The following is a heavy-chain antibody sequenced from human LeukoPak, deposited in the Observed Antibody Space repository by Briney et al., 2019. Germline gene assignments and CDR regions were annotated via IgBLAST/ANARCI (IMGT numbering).Heavy chain of an antibody. J-gene: IGHJ3*02. Sequence: SETLSLTCTVSGGSISSYYWSWIRQPPGKGLEWIGYIYYSGSTNYNPSLKSRVTISVDTSKNQFSLKLSSVTAADTAVYYCARVQALLRPIAALDAFDIWGQGTMVTVSS. D-gene: IGHD6-6*01. CDR3: ARVQALLRPIAALDAFDI. V-gene: IGHV4-59*12. CDR2: IYYSGST. CDR1: GGSISSYY.